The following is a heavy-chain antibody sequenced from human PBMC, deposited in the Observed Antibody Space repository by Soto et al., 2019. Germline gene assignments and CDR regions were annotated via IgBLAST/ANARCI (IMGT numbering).Heavy chain of an antibody. CDR1: GFTFSSYG. D-gene: IGHD6-19*01. V-gene: IGHV3-30*18. J-gene: IGHJ3*02. CDR3: AKIIAVAKGDAFDI. Sequence: QVQLVESGGGVVQPGRSLRLSCAASGFTFSSYGMHWVRQAPGKGLEWVAVISYDGSNKYYADSVKGRFTISRDNSKNTLYLQMNSLRAEDTAVYYCAKIIAVAKGDAFDIWGQGTMVTVSS. CDR2: ISYDGSNK.